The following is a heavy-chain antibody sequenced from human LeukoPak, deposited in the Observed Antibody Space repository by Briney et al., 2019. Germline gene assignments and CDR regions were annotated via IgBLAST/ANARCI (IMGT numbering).Heavy chain of an antibody. CDR3: ARHGNALTHSEYFDY. CDR2: ISAYNGNT. D-gene: IGHD1-26*01. Sequence: ASVKVSCKASGYTFTSYGISWVRQAPGQGLEWMGWISAYNGNTNYAQKLQGRVTMTTDTSTSTAYMELRSLRSDDTAIYYCARHGNALTHSEYFDYWGQGTLITVSS. J-gene: IGHJ4*02. V-gene: IGHV1-18*01. CDR1: GYTFTSYG.